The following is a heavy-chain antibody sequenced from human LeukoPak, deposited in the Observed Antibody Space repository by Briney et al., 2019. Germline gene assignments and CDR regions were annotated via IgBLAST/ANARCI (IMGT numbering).Heavy chain of an antibody. CDR3: AKALTYYYGSGSYFDY. Sequence: QSGGSLRLSCAASGFTFSNYAMSWVRQAPGQGVEWVSTLTGTYDATYYADSAKGRFTISRDNSKNTLYLQMNSLRAEDTAVYYCAKALTYYYGSGSYFDYWGQGTLVTVSS. J-gene: IGHJ4*02. V-gene: IGHV3-23*01. D-gene: IGHD3-10*01. CDR1: GFTFSNYA. CDR2: LTGTYDAT.